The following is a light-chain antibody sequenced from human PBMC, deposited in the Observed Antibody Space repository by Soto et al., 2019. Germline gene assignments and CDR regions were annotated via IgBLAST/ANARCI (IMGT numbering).Light chain of an antibody. V-gene: IGLV2-8*01. Sequence: QSALTQPPSASGSPGQSVTLSCTGTSSDIGAYIYVSWYQQHPGKAPKLLMSEVSRRPSEVPERFSGSKSGNTASLTVSGLQADDEAHYYCSSYAGSNNFVFGTGTKLTVL. CDR3: SSYAGSNNFV. CDR1: SSDIGAYIY. CDR2: EVS. J-gene: IGLJ1*01.